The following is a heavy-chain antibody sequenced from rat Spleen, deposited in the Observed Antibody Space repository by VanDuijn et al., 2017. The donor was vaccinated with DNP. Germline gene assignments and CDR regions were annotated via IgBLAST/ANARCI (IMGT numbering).Heavy chain of an antibody. V-gene: IGHV5S10*01. Sequence: EVQLVESGGGLVQPGRSLKLSCAASGFTFSDYNMAWVRQAPKKGLEWVATIIYDGSRTYYRDSVKGRFTISRDNPKSTLYLQMDSLRSEETATYHCARHGGTGSSWYFDLWGPGAMVTVSS. J-gene: IGHJ1*01. CDR2: IIYDGSRT. D-gene: IGHD5-1*01. CDR3: ARHGGTGSSWYFDL. CDR1: GFTFSDYN.